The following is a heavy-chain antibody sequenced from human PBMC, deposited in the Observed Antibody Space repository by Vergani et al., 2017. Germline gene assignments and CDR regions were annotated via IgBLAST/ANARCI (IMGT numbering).Heavy chain of an antibody. J-gene: IGHJ4*02. Sequence: QVQLVQSGAEVKKPGASVKVSCKAPGYTFTSYGISWVRQAPGQGLEWMGWISTYNGNTNYAQKLQGRVTMTTDTSTSTAYMELRSLRSDDTAVYYCARDPKIYCSGGSCSRDFDYWGQGTLVTVSS. CDR1: GYTFTSYG. CDR2: ISTYNGNT. D-gene: IGHD2-15*01. V-gene: IGHV1-18*04. CDR3: ARDPKIYCSGGSCSRDFDY.